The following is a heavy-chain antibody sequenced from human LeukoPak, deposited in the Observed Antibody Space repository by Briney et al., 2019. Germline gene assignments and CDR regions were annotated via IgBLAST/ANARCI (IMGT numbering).Heavy chain of an antibody. CDR2: ISGSGCRT. CDR1: GFTFSRYG. V-gene: IGHV3-23*01. Sequence: PGGSLRLSCAASGFTFSRYGMSWVRQAPGKGREWVSAISGSGCRTYYADSVKGRFTISRDNSKNTLHLPMNSLRAEDTAVYYCAKGKDLYYDSSGYYPLDYWGQGTLVTVSS. CDR3: AKGKDLYYDSSGYYPLDY. D-gene: IGHD3-22*01. J-gene: IGHJ4*02.